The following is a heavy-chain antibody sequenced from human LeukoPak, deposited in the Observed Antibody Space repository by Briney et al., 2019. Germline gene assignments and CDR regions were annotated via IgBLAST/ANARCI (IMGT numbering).Heavy chain of an antibody. CDR2: IYTSGST. Sequence: SETLSLTCTVSGGSISSYYWSWIRQPAGKGLEWIGRIYTSGSTNYNPSLKSRVTMSVDTSKNQFSLKLSSVTAADTAVYYCARAPKITSSWYRNDAFDIWGQGTMVTVSS. CDR3: ARAPKITSSWYRNDAFDI. J-gene: IGHJ3*02. D-gene: IGHD6-13*01. CDR1: GGSISSYY. V-gene: IGHV4-4*07.